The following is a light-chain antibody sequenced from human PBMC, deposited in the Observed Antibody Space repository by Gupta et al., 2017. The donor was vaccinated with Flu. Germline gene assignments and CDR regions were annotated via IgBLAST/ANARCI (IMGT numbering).Light chain of an antibody. V-gene: IGKV1-33*01. J-gene: IGKJ2*01. CDR1: QDINIY. Sequence: DIQMTQSPSSLSASIGDRVTITCQASQDINIYLNWYQQKPGKAPELLIYDASNLETGVPSRFSGSGSGTDFTFTSSSLQPEDIATYYCQQYDHLYTFGQGTKLEIK. CDR3: QQYDHLYT. CDR2: DAS.